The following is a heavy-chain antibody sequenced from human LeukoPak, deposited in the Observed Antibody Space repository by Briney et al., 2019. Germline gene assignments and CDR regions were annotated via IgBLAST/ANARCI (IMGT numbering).Heavy chain of an antibody. J-gene: IGHJ4*02. CDR3: AKDFPSRDNFWSGYYTDFDY. Sequence: GGSLRLSCAASGFIFSNYGMHWVRQPPGKGLEWGAFIRYDGSNKHYADSVKGRFSISRDNSKTTLYLQMNSLRPEDTAVYYCAKDFPSRDNFWSGYYTDFDYWGQGTLVTVSS. D-gene: IGHD3-3*01. CDR2: IRYDGSNK. V-gene: IGHV3-30*02. CDR1: GFIFSNYG.